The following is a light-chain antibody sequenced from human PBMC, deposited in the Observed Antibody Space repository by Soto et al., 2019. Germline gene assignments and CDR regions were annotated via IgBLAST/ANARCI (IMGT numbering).Light chain of an antibody. CDR1: QIISSW. CDR2: HAS. V-gene: IGKV1-5*01. CDR3: QHYNSYLEA. Sequence: DIQMNQSPATLSASIGDRVTITCRASQIISSWLAWYQQKPGKAPKLLIFHASSLESGVPSRFSGSGSGTEFTLTISSLQPDDFATYYCQHYNSYLEAFGQGTKVDI. J-gene: IGKJ1*01.